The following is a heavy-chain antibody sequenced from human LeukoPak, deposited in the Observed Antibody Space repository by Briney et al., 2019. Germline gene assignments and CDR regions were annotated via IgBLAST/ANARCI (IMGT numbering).Heavy chain of an antibody. J-gene: IGHJ5*02. CDR1: GYTFTGYY. CDR3: ARAPRSWMLNWFDP. V-gene: IGHV1-2*02. D-gene: IGHD1-1*01. CDR2: INPNSGGT. Sequence: ASVKVSCKASGYTFTGYYMHWVRQAPGQGLEWMGWINPNSGGTNYAQKFQGRVTMTRDTSISTAYMELRSLRSDDTAVYYCARAPRSWMLNWFDPWGQGTLVTVSS.